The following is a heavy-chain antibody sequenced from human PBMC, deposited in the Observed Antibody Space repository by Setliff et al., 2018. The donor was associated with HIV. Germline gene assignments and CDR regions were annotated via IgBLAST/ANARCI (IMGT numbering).Heavy chain of an antibody. V-gene: IGHV3-23*01. CDR3: AQPLTQWGVSPYHYAVDV. Sequence: QPGGSLRLSCAASGFAFDNYCMTWVRQAPGKGLEWVSGIGGSTGTTYYADSVKGRFTISTDNSKNTLYLQMNSLRAEDTAVYYCAQPLTQWGVSPYHYAVDVWGQGTTVTVSS. CDR2: IGGSTGTT. J-gene: IGHJ6*02. D-gene: IGHD1-26*01. CDR1: GFAFDNYC.